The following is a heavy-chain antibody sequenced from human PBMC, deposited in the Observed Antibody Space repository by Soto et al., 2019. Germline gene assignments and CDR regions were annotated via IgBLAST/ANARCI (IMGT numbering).Heavy chain of an antibody. Sequence: PGGSLRLSCAASGFTFSSYAMHWARQAPGKGLEWVTVISIRGGDEYYAESVRGRFTISRDDSKNTLYLQMDSLRVEDTAVYYCARGTIVARQHLDYWGQGTLVTV. J-gene: IGHJ4*02. V-gene: IGHV3-30*03. D-gene: IGHD6-6*01. CDR3: ARGTIVARQHLDY. CDR2: ISIRGGDE. CDR1: GFTFSSYA.